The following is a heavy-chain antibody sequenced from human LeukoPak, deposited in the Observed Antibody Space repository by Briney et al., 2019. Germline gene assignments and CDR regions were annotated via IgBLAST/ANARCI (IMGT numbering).Heavy chain of an antibody. CDR1: GGSISSGSYY. D-gene: IGHD3-3*01. Sequence: PSETLSLTCTVSGGSISSGSYYWSWIRQPAGKGLEWIGRIYTSGSTNYNPSLKSRVTISVDTSKNQFSLKLSSVTAADTAVYYCARGAYYDFWSGYVDVWGKGTTVTVSS. V-gene: IGHV4-61*02. CDR2: IYTSGST. J-gene: IGHJ6*03. CDR3: ARGAYYDFWSGYVDV.